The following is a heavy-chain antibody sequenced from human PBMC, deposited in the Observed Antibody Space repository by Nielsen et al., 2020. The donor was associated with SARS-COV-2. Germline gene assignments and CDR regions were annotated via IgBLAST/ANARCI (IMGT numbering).Heavy chain of an antibody. CDR3: AKTSCSSTSCRDYYYGMDV. J-gene: IGHJ6*02. D-gene: IGHD2-2*01. CDR2: ISYDGSNK. V-gene: IGHV3-30*18. Sequence: WIRQPPGKGLEWVAVISYDGSNKYYADSVKGRFTISRDNSKNTLYLQMNSLRAEDTAVYYCAKTSCSSTSCRDYYYGMDVWGQGTTVTVS.